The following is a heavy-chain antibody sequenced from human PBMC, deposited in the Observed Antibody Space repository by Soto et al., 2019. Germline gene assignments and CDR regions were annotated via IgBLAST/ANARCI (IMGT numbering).Heavy chain of an antibody. V-gene: IGHV1-2*02. CDR3: ARERGYCSSSTCYSYALDI. CDR1: GYTFTDNY. J-gene: IGHJ6*02. CDR2: INPNSDST. Sequence: ASVKVSCKASGYTFTDNYIHWVRQAPGQGLEWVGWINPNSDSTDYAQKFQGRVTMTRDTSISTAYMEVSRLRSDDTAVYYCARERGYCSSSTCYSYALDIWGQGTTVTVSS. D-gene: IGHD2-2*01.